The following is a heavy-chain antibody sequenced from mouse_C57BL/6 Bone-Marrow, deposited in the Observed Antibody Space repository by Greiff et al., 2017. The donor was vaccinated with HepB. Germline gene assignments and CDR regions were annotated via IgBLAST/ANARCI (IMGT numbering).Heavy chain of an antibody. CDR3: ARESRPDSNYVDWYFDV. D-gene: IGHD2-5*01. J-gene: IGHJ1*03. CDR2: INPYNGGT. CDR1: GYTFTDYY. Sequence: EVQLQQSGPVLVKPGASVKMSCKASGYTFTDYYMNWVKQSHGKSLEWIGVINPYNGGTSYNQKFTGKATLTVDKSSSTAYMELNSLTSEDSAVYYCARESRPDSNYVDWYFDVWGTGTTVTVSS. V-gene: IGHV1-19*01.